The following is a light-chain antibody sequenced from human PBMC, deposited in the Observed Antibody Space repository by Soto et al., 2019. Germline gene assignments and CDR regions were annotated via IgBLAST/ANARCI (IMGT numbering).Light chain of an antibody. Sequence: EIVLPQSPGTLSLSPGERATLSCRASQSVSSSYLAWYQQKPGQAPRLLIYGASSRATGIPDRFSGSGSGTDFTLTISRLEPEDFAVYYCQQYGSSRNTFGQGTKLEIK. CDR1: QSVSSSY. J-gene: IGKJ2*01. V-gene: IGKV3-20*01. CDR3: QQYGSSRNT. CDR2: GAS.